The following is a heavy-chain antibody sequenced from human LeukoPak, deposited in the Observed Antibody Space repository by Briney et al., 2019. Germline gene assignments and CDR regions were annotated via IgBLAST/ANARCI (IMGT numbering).Heavy chain of an antibody. V-gene: IGHV3-48*01. CDR1: GFTFSDYS. CDR2: IGIASGNT. Sequence: GGSLRLSCAASGFTFSDYSMNWVRQAPGKGLEWIAYIGIASGNTNYADSVKGRFTNSGDKAKNSLYLQMNSLRVEDTAVYYCARDYKYAFDNWGQGTLVTVSS. D-gene: IGHD5-24*01. J-gene: IGHJ4*02. CDR3: ARDYKYAFDN.